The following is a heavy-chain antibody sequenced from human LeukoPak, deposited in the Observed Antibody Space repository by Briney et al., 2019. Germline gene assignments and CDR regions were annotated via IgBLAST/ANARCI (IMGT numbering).Heavy chain of an antibody. CDR2: ISSSGSTI. V-gene: IGHV3-11*01. D-gene: IGHD6-19*01. Sequence: GGSLRLSCAASGFTFSDYYMSWIRQAPGKGLEWVSYISSSGSTIYYADSVKGRFTTSRDNAKNSLYLQMNSLRAEDTAVYYCARRWVAGTIDYWGQGTLVTVSS. CDR3: ARRWVAGTIDY. J-gene: IGHJ4*02. CDR1: GFTFSDYY.